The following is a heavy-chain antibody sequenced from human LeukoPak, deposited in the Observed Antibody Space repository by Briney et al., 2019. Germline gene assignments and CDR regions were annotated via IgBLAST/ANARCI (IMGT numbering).Heavy chain of an antibody. D-gene: IGHD6-19*01. CDR2: ISNSGGGT. J-gene: IGHJ4*02. CDR1: GFTFSSYA. CDR3: ARDPSGIAVAGEDY. Sequence: GGSLRLSCAASGFTFSSYAMSWVRQAPGKGLEWVSAISNSGGGTYYADSVKGRFTISRDNSKNTLHLQMNSLRAEDTAVYYCARDPSGIAVAGEDYWGQGTLVTVSS. V-gene: IGHV3-23*01.